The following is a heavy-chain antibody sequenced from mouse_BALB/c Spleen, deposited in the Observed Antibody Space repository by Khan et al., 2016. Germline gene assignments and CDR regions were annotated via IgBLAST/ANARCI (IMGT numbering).Heavy chain of an antibody. V-gene: IGHV6-6*01. CDR2: IRSKANNHAT. CDR3: TRLSCWYFDV. CDR1: GFTFSDAW. Sequence: EVQLEESGGGLVQPGGSMKLSCAASGFTFSDAWMDWVRQSPEKGLEWVAEIRSKANNHATYYAESVQGRFTISRDDYKSRVYLQMNSLRAKDTGIDVGTRLSCWYFDVWGAGTTVTVSS. J-gene: IGHJ1*01.